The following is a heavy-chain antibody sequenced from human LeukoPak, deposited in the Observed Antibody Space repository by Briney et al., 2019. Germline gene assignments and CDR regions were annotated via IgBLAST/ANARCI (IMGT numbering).Heavy chain of an antibody. CDR3: ARDLKDIVVVTAMAVGFDY. Sequence: GGSLRLSCAASGFTFSSYSMNWVRQAPGKGLEWVSSISSSSSYIYYADSVKGRFTISRDNAKNSLYLQMNSLRAEDTAVYYCARDLKDIVVVTAMAVGFDYSSQGTLVTVSS. V-gene: IGHV3-21*01. J-gene: IGHJ4*02. CDR2: ISSSSSYI. CDR1: GFTFSSYS. D-gene: IGHD2-21*02.